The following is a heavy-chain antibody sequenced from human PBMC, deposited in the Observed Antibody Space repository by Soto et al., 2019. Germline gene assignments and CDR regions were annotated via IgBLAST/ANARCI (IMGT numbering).Heavy chain of an antibody. CDR1: GFTFSSYA. J-gene: IGHJ4*02. V-gene: IGHV3-23*01. CDR2: ISGSGGST. CDR3: AKGEAGIGYFDC. D-gene: IGHD3-10*01. Sequence: EVQLLESGGGLVQPGGSLRLSCAASGFTFSSYAMSWVSQAPGKGLEWVSAISGSGGSTYYVDSVKGRFTISRDNSKNTLNLQMRRLRAEDTAVYYCAKGEAGIGYFDCWGQGTLVNVSS.